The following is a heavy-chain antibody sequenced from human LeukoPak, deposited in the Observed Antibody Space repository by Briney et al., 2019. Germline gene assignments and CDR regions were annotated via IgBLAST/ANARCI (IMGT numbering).Heavy chain of an antibody. CDR2: IWYDGSNE. CDR1: GLSFCSFS. J-gene: IGHJ6*02. D-gene: IGHD5-12*01. Sequence: FPCPSPALSGLSFCSFSMRAGRQAPGKGLEWVAVIWYDGSNEYYGDSVKDRFTISRDNSKNTLYLQMNSLRAEDTAVYCCARGFGGYSSDYYVMDVWGQGTTVTVSS. CDR3: ARGFGGYSSDYYVMDV. V-gene: IGHV3-33*01.